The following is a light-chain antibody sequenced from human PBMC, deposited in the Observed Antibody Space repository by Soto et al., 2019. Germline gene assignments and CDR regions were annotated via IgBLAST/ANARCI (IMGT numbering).Light chain of an antibody. CDR2: DSS. Sequence: DIQMTQSPSTLSASVGDRFTITCRASQSLSNRLAWYQQKPGKAPKVLIYDSSSLESGVPSRFSGSGSGTHFILTISSLQPDDFATYYCHYYSDAWTFGQGTKVDIK. CDR3: HYYSDAWT. CDR1: QSLSNR. J-gene: IGKJ1*01. V-gene: IGKV1-5*01.